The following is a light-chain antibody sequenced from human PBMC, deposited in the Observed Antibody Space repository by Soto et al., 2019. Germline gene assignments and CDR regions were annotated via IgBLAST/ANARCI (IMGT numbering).Light chain of an antibody. CDR3: SSQTSSNTVV. Sequence: QSALTQPASVSGSPGQSITISCTGTSSDVGGYNYVFWYQHHPGKAPKLMIYEVNNRPSGVSDRFSGSKSGNTASLTISGLQAEDEADYYCSSQTSSNTVVFGGGTQLTVL. J-gene: IGLJ2*01. CDR2: EVN. V-gene: IGLV2-14*01. CDR1: SSDVGGYNY.